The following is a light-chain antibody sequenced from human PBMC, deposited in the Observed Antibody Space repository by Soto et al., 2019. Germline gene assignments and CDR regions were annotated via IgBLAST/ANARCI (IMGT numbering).Light chain of an antibody. V-gene: IGKV1-13*02. Sequence: AIQLIQSPSSLSASVGDRVTITCRASQDISSALAWYQHKPGKTPKLLIYDASSLESGVPSTISGSASGTDFTLTISSLQPEDFATYFCQQFSSYPLTFGGGTKVEIK. CDR2: DAS. J-gene: IGKJ4*01. CDR3: QQFSSYPLT. CDR1: QDISSA.